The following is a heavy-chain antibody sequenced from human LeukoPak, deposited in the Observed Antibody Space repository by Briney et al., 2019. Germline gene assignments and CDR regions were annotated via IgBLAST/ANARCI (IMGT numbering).Heavy chain of an antibody. V-gene: IGHV4-34*01. CDR2: INHRGGT. Sequence: PSETLSLTCAVYGGSFSTYYWSWIRQSPGKGLEWIAEINHRGGTNYNPSVKSRVTISVDTSKNQFSLKVRSLTAADTAVYYCARGPTISETGYFDFWGQGTLVTVSS. CDR3: ARGPTISETGYFDF. J-gene: IGHJ4*03. D-gene: IGHD1-1*01. CDR1: GGSFSTYY.